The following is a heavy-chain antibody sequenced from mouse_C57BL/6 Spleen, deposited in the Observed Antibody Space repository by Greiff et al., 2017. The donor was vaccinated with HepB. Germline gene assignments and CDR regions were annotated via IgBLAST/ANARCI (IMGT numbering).Heavy chain of an antibody. Sequence: EVKLMESGPELVKPGASVKMSCKASGYTFTDYNMHWVKQSHGKSLEWIGYINPNNGGTSYNQKFKGKATLTVNKSSSTAYMELRSLTSEDSAVYYCARGGSRYYFDYWGQGTTLTVSS. D-gene: IGHD1-1*01. CDR2: INPNNGGT. CDR1: GYTFTDYN. V-gene: IGHV1-22*01. J-gene: IGHJ2*01. CDR3: ARGGSRYYFDY.